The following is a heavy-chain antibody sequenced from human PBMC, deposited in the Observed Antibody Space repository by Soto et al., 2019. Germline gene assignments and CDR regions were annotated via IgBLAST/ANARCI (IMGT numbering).Heavy chain of an antibody. CDR3: ARLITGTTTPFGMDV. J-gene: IGHJ6*02. CDR2: IDPSDSYT. Sequence: GESLKISCKGSGYSFTSYWISWVRQMPGKGLEWMGRIDPSDSYTNYSPSFQGHVTISADKSISTAYLQWSSLKASDTAMYYCARLITGTTTPFGMDVWGQGTTVTAP. D-gene: IGHD1-7*01. V-gene: IGHV5-10-1*01. CDR1: GYSFTSYW.